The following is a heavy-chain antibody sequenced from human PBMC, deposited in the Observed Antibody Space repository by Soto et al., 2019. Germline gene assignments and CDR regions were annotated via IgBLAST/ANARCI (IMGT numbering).Heavy chain of an antibody. D-gene: IGHD3-10*01. Sequence: QVQLHESGPGLVKPSETLSLTCTVSGGSVNNNYWSWIRQAPGRGLEWIGYIFSSGRANYNPSLESRVTISVDTSKNQLSLKLTSVTAAKTAVYYCAIGGDNSPWYYSLWGQGTRVPVSS. J-gene: IGHJ4*02. CDR1: GGSVNNNY. CDR2: IFSSGRA. V-gene: IGHV4-59*02. CDR3: AIGGDNSPWYYSL.